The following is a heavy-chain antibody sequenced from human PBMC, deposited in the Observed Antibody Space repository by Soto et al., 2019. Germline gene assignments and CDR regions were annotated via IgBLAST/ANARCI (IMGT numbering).Heavy chain of an antibody. CDR2: ISGSASP. Sequence: EVQLVESGGGLVKPGGSLRLSCAVSGFTFISHTLNWVRQAPGKGLEWVSSISGSASPYYADSVKGRFTISRHNAQNSLYLQMSSLRAEDTAVYYCSREVQPVFRREYDYWGQGTLVTVSS. CDR3: SREVQPVFRREYDY. CDR1: GFTFISHT. J-gene: IGHJ4*02. V-gene: IGHV3-21*04.